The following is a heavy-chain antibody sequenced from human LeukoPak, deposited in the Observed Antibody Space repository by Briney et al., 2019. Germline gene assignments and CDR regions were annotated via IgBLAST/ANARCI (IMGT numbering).Heavy chain of an antibody. J-gene: IGHJ4*02. V-gene: IGHV3-7*01. CDR3: ARYYGSWSADY. D-gene: IGHD6-13*01. Sequence: PGGSLRLSCAASGFIFNNYWMSWVRQAPGKGLEWVANIKEDGTTKYYVDSVRGRFTSSRDNAKNSVYLQMNSLRAEDTAVYYCARYYGSWSADYWGQGTLVTVSS. CDR1: GFIFNNYW. CDR2: IKEDGTTK.